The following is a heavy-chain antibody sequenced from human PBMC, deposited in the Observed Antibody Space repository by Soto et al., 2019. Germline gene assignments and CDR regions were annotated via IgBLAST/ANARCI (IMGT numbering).Heavy chain of an antibody. V-gene: IGHV1-69*13. CDR2: IIPIFGTA. D-gene: IGHD2-15*01. J-gene: IGHJ6*02. CDR1: GGTFSSYA. Sequence: ASVKVSCKASGGTFSSYAISWVRQAPGQGLEWMGGIIPIFGTANYAQKFQGRVTITADESTSTAYMELSSLRSEDTAVYYCARGFEVVVAATPWNYYYGMDVWGQGTTVTVSS. CDR3: ARGFEVVVAATPWNYYYGMDV.